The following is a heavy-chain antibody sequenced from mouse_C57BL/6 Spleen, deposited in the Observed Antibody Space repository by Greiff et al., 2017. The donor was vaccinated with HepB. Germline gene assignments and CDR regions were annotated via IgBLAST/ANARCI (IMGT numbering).Heavy chain of an antibody. CDR3: TRGYYGSFAY. CDR1: GFTFSSYA. Sequence: EVHLVESGEGLVKPGGSLKLSCAASGFTFSSYAMSWVRQTPEKRLEWVAYISSGGDYIYYADTVKGRFTISRDNARNTLYLQMSSLKSEDTAMYYCTRGYYGSFAYWGQGTLVTVSA. D-gene: IGHD1-1*01. CDR2: ISSGGDYI. J-gene: IGHJ3*01. V-gene: IGHV5-9-1*02.